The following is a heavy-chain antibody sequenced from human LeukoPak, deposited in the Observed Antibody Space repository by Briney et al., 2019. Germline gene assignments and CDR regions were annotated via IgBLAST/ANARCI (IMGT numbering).Heavy chain of an antibody. CDR3: AREEWSKGDYFDY. V-gene: IGHV3-48*01. CDR2: ISSSSSTI. CDR1: GFTFSSYS. J-gene: IGHJ4*02. D-gene: IGHD3-3*01. Sequence: PGGSLRLSCAASGFTFSSYSMNWVRQAPGKGLEWVSYISSSSSTIYYADSVKGRFTLSRDNAKNSLYLQMNSLRAEDTAVYYCAREEWSKGDYFDYWGQGTLVTVSS.